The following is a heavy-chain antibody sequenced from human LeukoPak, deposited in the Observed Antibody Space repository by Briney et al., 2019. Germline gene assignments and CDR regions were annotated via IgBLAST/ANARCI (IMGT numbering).Heavy chain of an antibody. CDR2: IIPIFGTA. Sequence: SVKVSCKASGGTFSSYATSWVRQAPGQGLEWMGGIIPIFGTANYAQKFQGRVTITADESTSTAYMELSSLRSEDTAVYYCASVGRIRATTGTDYWGQGALVTVSS. D-gene: IGHD4-11*01. CDR3: ASVGRIRATTGTDY. CDR1: GGTFSSYA. V-gene: IGHV1-69*13. J-gene: IGHJ4*02.